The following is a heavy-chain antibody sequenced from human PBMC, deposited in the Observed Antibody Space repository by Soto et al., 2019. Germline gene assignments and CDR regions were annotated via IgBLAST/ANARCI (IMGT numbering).Heavy chain of an antibody. CDR1: GGSFSGYY. CDR2: INHSGST. V-gene: IGHV4-34*01. Sequence: SETLSLTCAVYGGSFSGYYWSWIRQPPGKGLEWIGEINHSGSTNYNPSLKSRVTISVDTSKNQFSLKLSSVTAADTAVYYCARIKLLWFGELESKPNWFDPWGQGTLVTVSS. D-gene: IGHD3-10*01. CDR3: ARIKLLWFGELESKPNWFDP. J-gene: IGHJ5*02.